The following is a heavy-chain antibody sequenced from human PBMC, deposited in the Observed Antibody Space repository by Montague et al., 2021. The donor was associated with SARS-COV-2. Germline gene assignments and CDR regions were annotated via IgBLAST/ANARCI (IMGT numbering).Heavy chain of an antibody. CDR1: GVPFSNYP. D-gene: IGHD3-3*01. CDR3: GGGVNFDY. J-gene: IGHJ4*02. Sequence: SVKVSCKASGVPFSNYPISWVRQAPGQGPEWMGGIIPMSGTGNYAQKFQGRLTFTADEATNTAYMELSSLRSEDTAVYYCGGGVNFDYWGQGTLVIVSS. V-gene: IGHV1-69*13. CDR2: IIPMSGTG.